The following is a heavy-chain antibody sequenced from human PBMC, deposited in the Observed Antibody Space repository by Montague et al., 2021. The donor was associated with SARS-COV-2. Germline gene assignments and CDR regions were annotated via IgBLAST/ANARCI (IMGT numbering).Heavy chain of an antibody. CDR1: GFTFSMYA. V-gene: IGHV3-23*01. CDR3: ARREQQLEPYYCGMDV. CDR2: ISGSGGST. J-gene: IGHJ6*02. D-gene: IGHD6-13*01. Sequence: SLRLSCAASGFTFSMYAMKWVRQAPGKGLEWVSVISGSGGSTYDADSVKGRFTISRDNSKNTLYLQMNSLRVEDTAIYYCARREQQLEPYYCGMDVWGQGTTVTVSS.